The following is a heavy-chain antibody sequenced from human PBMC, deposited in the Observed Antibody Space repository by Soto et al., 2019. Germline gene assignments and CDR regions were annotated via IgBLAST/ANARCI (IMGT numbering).Heavy chain of an antibody. CDR1: GYSFTSYW. V-gene: IGHV5-10-1*01. D-gene: IGHD6-6*01. CDR3: ARLPAGSSSSPGRYYYNRMDV. Sequence: GESLKISCKGSGYSFTSYWISWVRQMPGKGLEWMGRIDPSDSYTNYSPSFQGHVTISADKSISTAYLQWSSLKASDTAMYYCARLPAGSSSSPGRYYYNRMDVRDQGTTGTVSS. CDR2: IDPSDSYT. J-gene: IGHJ6*02.